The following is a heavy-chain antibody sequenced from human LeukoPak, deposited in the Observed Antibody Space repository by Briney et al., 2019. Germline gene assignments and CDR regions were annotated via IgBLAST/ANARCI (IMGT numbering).Heavy chain of an antibody. CDR3: ARGLEMATIPGY. D-gene: IGHD5-12*01. V-gene: IGHV4-39*07. CDR2: IYYSGST. CDR1: GGSISSSSYY. J-gene: IGHJ4*02. Sequence: SETLSLTCTVSGGSISSSSYYWGWIRQPPGKGLEWIGSIYYSGSTYYNPSLKSRVTISVDTSKNQFSLKLSSVTAADTAVYYCARGLEMATIPGYWGQGTLVTVSS.